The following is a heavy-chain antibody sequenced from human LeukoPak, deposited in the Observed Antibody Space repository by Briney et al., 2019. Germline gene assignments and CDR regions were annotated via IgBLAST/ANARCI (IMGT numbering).Heavy chain of an antibody. D-gene: IGHD3-10*01. J-gene: IGHJ3*02. CDR1: GFTFSSYA. CDR2: ISGSGGST. CDR3: ANDYGSGSFGAFDI. Sequence: HPGGSLRLSCAASGFTFSSYAMSWVRQAPGKGLEWVSAISGSGGSTYYADSVKGRFTISRDNSKNTLYLQMNSLRAEDTAVYYCANDYGSGSFGAFDIWGQGTMVTVSS. V-gene: IGHV3-23*01.